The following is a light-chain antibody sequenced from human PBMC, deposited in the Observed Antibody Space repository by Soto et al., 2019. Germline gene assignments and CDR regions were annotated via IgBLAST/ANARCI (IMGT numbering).Light chain of an antibody. V-gene: IGKV3-20*01. J-gene: IGKJ3*01. CDR2: GAS. CDR3: QQYGSSIFT. Sequence: EMVLTQSPGTLSLSPGERATLSCRASQSVSSSYLAWYQHKPDQAPRLRIYGASSSAAGIPDRFSGSGSGTYFTLTISRLAPDYFAVYYYQQYGSSIFTFGAGTKVDV. CDR1: QSVSSSY.